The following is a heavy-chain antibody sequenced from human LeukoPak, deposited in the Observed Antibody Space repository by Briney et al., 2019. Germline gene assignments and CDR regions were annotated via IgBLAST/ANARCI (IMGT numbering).Heavy chain of an antibody. CDR2: ISSSGGTR. Sequence: PGGSLRLSCAASGFAFSVYEMYWVRQAPGKGLEWVSYISSSGGTRYYADSVKGRFTISRDNAKKSLYLQMNSLIAEDTAVYYCATLTVASTFDYWGQGTLVTVSS. D-gene: IGHD6-19*01. CDR1: GFAFSVYE. CDR3: ATLTVASTFDY. V-gene: IGHV3-48*03. J-gene: IGHJ4*02.